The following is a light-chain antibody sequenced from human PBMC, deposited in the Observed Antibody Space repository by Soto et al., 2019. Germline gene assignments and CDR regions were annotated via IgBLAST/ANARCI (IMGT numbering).Light chain of an antibody. CDR2: DNH. J-gene: IGLJ3*02. CDR1: IFDIGNNY. CDR3: AAWDSDLSSGV. Sequence: QSVLTQPPSVSAAPGQKVTISCSGSIFDIGNNYVSWYQQIPGTAPRLLIYDNHKRPSGIPDRFSGSKSDTSATLGIAGLQTGDEADYYCAAWDSDLSSGVFGGGTKLTVL. V-gene: IGLV1-51*01.